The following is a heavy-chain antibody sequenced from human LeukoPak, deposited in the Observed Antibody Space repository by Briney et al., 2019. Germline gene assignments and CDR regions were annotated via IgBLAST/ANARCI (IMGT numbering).Heavy chain of an antibody. CDR1: GLTFSSYA. D-gene: IGHD3-10*01. V-gene: IGHV3-30*14. CDR3: ARVMVTMVRGATRKPHYYYGMDV. Sequence: GGSLRLSCAASGLTFSSYAMHWVRQAPGKGLEWVAVISYDGSNKYYADSVKGRFTISRDNSKNTLYLQMNSLRAEDTAVYYCARVMVTMVRGATRKPHYYYGMDVWGQGTTVTVSS. CDR2: ISYDGSNK. J-gene: IGHJ6*02.